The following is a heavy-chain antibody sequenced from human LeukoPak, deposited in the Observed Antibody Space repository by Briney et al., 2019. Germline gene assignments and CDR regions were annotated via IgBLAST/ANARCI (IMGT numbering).Heavy chain of an antibody. D-gene: IGHD3-22*01. V-gene: IGHV3-23*01. J-gene: IGHJ3*02. Sequence: ARGCMRLAWPPAGFTFSSDAMGWVRQAAGNFREWVAVISGGGSGTYYADSVRGRFTIPRDTSKQRTWRRRNSLRAKDTAISYCATAVGSSGYFSRDAFDIWGQGTMVTVSS. CDR2: ISGGGSGT. CDR1: GFTFSSDA. CDR3: ATAVGSSGYFSRDAFDI.